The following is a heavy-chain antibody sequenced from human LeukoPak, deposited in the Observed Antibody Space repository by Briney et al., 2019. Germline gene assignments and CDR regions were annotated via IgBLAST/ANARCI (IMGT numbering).Heavy chain of an antibody. V-gene: IGHV4-38-2*01. D-gene: IGHD2-15*01. CDR3: ARGLRGGVY. CDR2: IYHSGST. J-gene: IGHJ4*02. Sequence: SETLSLTCAVSGYSISSGYYWGWIRQPPGKGLEWIGSIYHSGSTYYNPSLKSRVTISVDTPKNQFSLKLSSVTAADTAVYYCARGLRGGVYWGQGTLVTVSS. CDR1: GYSISSGYY.